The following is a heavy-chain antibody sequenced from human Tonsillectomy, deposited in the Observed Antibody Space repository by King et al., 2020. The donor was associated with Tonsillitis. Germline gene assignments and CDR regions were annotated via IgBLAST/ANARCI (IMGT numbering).Heavy chain of an antibody. V-gene: IGHV3-23*04. J-gene: IGHJ4*02. CDR1: GFTFSSYA. CDR3: AKHMGGTSGSYYDY. Sequence: VQLVESGGGLEQPGGSLRLSCAASGFTFSSYAMSWVRQAPGKGLEWVSGISGSGISTYYTDSVKGRFTISRDNSKHTLYLQMNSLRAEDTAVYYCAKHMGGTSGSYYDYWGQGTLVTVSS. D-gene: IGHD1-26*01. CDR2: ISGSGIST.